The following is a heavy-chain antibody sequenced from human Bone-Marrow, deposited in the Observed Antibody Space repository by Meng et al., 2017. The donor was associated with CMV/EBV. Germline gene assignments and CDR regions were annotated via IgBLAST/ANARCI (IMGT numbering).Heavy chain of an antibody. J-gene: IGHJ6*02. CDR2: IYSGGSST. CDR3: AKKEAAVGVFYYGMDV. CDR1: GFTFSSYA. V-gene: IGHV3-23*03. D-gene: IGHD6-13*01. Sequence: GESLKISCAASGFTFSSYAMSWVRQAPGKGLEWVSVIYSGGSSTYYADSVKGRFTISRDNSKNTLYLQMNSLRAEDTAVYYCAKKEAAVGVFYYGMDVWGQGTTVTVSS.